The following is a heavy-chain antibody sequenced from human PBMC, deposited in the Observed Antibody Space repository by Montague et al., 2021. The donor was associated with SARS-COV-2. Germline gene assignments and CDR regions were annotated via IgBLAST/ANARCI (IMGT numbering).Heavy chain of an antibody. Sequence: SLRLSCAASGFTFSSYAMHWVRQAPGKGLEWVAVISYDGSNKYYXDSXKGRFTISRDNSKNTLYLQMNSLRAEDTAVYYCARDGEYYDFWSGYSRPVNYYYYYYMDVWGKGTTVTVSS. V-gene: IGHV3-30*04. D-gene: IGHD3-3*01. J-gene: IGHJ6*03. CDR1: GFTFSSYA. CDR3: ARDGEYYDFWSGYSRPVNYYYYYYMDV. CDR2: ISYDGSNK.